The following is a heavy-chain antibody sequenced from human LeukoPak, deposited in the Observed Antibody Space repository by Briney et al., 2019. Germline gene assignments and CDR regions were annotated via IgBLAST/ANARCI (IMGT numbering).Heavy chain of an antibody. J-gene: IGHJ4*02. CDR3: ANTDTAYSSSWSPPSYFHY. Sequence: PGGPLRLSCAASGFTFSSYGMHWVRQAPGKGLEWVAVISYDGSNKYYADSVKGRFTISRDNSKNTLYLQMNSLRAEDTAVYYCANTDTAYSSSWSPPSYFHYWGQGTLVTVSS. CDR1: GFTFSSYG. CDR2: ISYDGSNK. D-gene: IGHD6-13*01. V-gene: IGHV3-30*18.